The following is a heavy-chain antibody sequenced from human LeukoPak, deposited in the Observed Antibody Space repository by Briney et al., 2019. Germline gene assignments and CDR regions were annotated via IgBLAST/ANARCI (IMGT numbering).Heavy chain of an antibody. CDR3: ARVFGSSSWYPLYLDY. Sequence: GGSLRLSCAASGFTFSSYGMHWVRQAPGKGLEWVAVIWYDGSNKYYADSVKGRFTISRDNSKNTLYLQMDSLRAEDTAVYYCARVFGSSSWYPLYLDYWGQGALVTVSS. CDR2: IWYDGSNK. J-gene: IGHJ4*02. V-gene: IGHV3-33*01. D-gene: IGHD6-13*01. CDR1: GFTFSSYG.